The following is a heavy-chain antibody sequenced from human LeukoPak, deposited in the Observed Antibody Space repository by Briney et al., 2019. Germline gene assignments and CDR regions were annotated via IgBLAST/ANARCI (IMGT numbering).Heavy chain of an antibody. CDR3: ARPRYDYVWGSPHNWFDP. V-gene: IGHV4-59*08. J-gene: IGHJ5*02. CDR2: IYYSGST. D-gene: IGHD3-16*01. CDR1: GGSISSYY. Sequence: SETLSLTCTVSGGSISSYYWSWLRQPPGKGLEWIGYIYYSGSTNYNPSLKSRVTISVDTSKNPFSLKLSSVTAADTAVYYCARPRYDYVWGSPHNWFDPWGQGTLVTVSS.